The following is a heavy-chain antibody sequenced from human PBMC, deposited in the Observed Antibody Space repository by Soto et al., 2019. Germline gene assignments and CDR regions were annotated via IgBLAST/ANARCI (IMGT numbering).Heavy chain of an antibody. Sequence: GGYLRLSCAASGFTFSSYGMHWVRQAPDKGLKWVAVIWYDGSNKYYADSVKGRFTISRDNSKNTLDLQMKSLRAEDTAVYYCASGYCSRSRGPPYLIHYRGQRPLVTVFS. V-gene: IGHV3-33*01. CDR3: ASGYCSRSRGPPYLIHY. CDR2: IWYDGSNK. CDR1: GFTFSSYG. J-gene: IGHJ4*02. D-gene: IGHD2-2*03.